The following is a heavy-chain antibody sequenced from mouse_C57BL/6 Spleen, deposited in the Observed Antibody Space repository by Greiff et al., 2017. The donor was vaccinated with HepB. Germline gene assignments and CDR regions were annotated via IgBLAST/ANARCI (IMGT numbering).Heavy chain of an antibody. J-gene: IGHJ1*03. CDR2: IRNKANGYTT. CDR1: GFTFTDYY. Sequence: EVKLMESGGGLVQPGGSLSLSCAASGFTFTDYYMSWVRQPPGKALEWLGFIRNKANGYTTEYSASVKGRFTISRDNSQSILYLQMNALRAEDSATYYCARSLPITTVAGYFDVWGTGTTVTVSS. D-gene: IGHD1-1*01. CDR3: ARSLPITTVAGYFDV. V-gene: IGHV7-3*01.